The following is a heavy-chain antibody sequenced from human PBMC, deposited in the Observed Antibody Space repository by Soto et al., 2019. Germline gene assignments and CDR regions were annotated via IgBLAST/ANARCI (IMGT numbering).Heavy chain of an antibody. CDR3: AKNGQPPYYYYGLDV. V-gene: IGHV1-18*01. D-gene: IGHD2-8*01. CDR2: ISGYNGDT. Sequence: GASVKVSCKASGYTFTRYGISWVRQAPGQGLEWMGWISGYNGDTNYAQKFQGRVSMNIDTSTTTAYLELRSLTSDDTAVYYCAKNGQPPYYYYGLDVWG. J-gene: IGHJ6*02. CDR1: GYTFTRYG.